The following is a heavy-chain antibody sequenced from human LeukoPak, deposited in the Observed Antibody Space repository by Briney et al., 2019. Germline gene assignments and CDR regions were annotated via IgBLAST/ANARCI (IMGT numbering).Heavy chain of an antibody. V-gene: IGHV4-59*12. Sequence: SGTLSLTCTVSGGSISSYYWSWIRQPPGKGLEWIGYIYYSGSTYYNPSLKSRVTISVDTSKNQFSLKLSSVTAADTAVYYCARDPINTIFGVVDAFDIWGQGTMVTVSS. CDR3: ARDPINTIFGVVDAFDI. J-gene: IGHJ3*02. D-gene: IGHD3-3*01. CDR2: IYYSGST. CDR1: GGSISSYY.